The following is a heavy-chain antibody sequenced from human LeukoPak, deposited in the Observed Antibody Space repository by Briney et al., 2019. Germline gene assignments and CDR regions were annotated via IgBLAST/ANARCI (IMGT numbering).Heavy chain of an antibody. J-gene: IGHJ3*02. CDR2: IYYSGST. V-gene: IGHV4-39*07. CDR1: GGSISSYY. Sequence: SETLSLTCTVSGGSISSYYWGWIGQPPGKGLEWIGSIYYSGSTYYNPSLKSRVTISVDTSKNQFSLKLSSVTAADTAVYYCARVRWELLMRTFDIWGQGTMVTVSS. CDR3: ARVRWELLMRTFDI. D-gene: IGHD1-26*01.